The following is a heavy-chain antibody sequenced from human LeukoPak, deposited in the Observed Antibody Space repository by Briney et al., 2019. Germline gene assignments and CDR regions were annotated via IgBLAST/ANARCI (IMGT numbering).Heavy chain of an antibody. CDR3: AKEAVRFLEWFSR. D-gene: IGHD3-3*01. V-gene: IGHV3-30*02. CDR2: IRYDGSNK. CDR1: GFIFSSYG. J-gene: IGHJ4*02. Sequence: GGSLRLSCAASGFIFSSYGMHWVRQAPGRGLEWVAFIRYDGSNKHYADSVKGRFTISRDNSKNTLYLQMNSLRAEDTAVYYCAKEAVRFLEWFSRWGRGTLVTVSS.